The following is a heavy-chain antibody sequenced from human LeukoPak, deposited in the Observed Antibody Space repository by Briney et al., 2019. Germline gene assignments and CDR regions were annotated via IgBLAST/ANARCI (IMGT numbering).Heavy chain of an antibody. Sequence: GGSLRLSCAASGFTFSSYAMSWVRQAPGRGLEWVSAISGSGGSTYYADSVKGRFTISRDNAKNSLYLQMNSLRAEDTAVYYCARVSIAAAGTDYWGQGTLVTVSS. CDR1: GFTFSSYA. J-gene: IGHJ4*02. D-gene: IGHD6-13*01. CDR2: ISGSGGST. CDR3: ARVSIAAAGTDY. V-gene: IGHV3-23*01.